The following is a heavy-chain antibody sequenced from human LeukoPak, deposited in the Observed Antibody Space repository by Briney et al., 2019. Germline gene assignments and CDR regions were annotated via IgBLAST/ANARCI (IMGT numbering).Heavy chain of an antibody. D-gene: IGHD6-13*01. CDR3: ARETIAAAYFDY. V-gene: IGHV3-7*01. J-gene: IGHJ4*02. CDR1: GFTFSSYE. CDR2: INRDGSEK. Sequence: GGSLRLSCAASGFTFSSYEMNWVRQAPGKGLEWVANINRDGSEKYYVDSVKGRFTISRDNTKNSLYLQMNSLRAEDTAVYYCARETIAAAYFDYWGQGTLVTVSS.